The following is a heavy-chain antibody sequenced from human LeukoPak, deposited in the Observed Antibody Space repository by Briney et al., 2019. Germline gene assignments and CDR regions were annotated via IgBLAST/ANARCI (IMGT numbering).Heavy chain of an antibody. D-gene: IGHD3-3*01. J-gene: IGHJ4*02. V-gene: IGHV4-59*01. CDR3: ARGGDDFWSGSKLGY. CDR1: SGSISNYY. CDR2: IYYGGST. Sequence: PSETLPLTCTVSSGSISNYYWSWIRQPPGKGLEWIGYIYYGGSTDYNPSLKSRVTISVDTSKNQFSLKLTSVTASDTAVYYCARGGDDFWSGSKLGYWGQGTLVTVSS.